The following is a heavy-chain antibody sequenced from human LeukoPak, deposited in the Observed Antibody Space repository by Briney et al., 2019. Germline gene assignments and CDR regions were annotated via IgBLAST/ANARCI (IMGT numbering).Heavy chain of an antibody. D-gene: IGHD3-22*01. CDR2: IYSGGST. CDR3: ARVNSLYYYDSSGYYWSGYFDY. J-gene: IGHJ4*02. Sequence: GGSLRLSCAASGFTVSSNYMSWVRQAPGKGLEWVSVIYSGGSTYYADSVKGRFTISRDNSKNTLYLQMNSLRAEDTAVYYCARVNSLYYYDSSGYYWSGYFDYWGQGTLVTVSS. V-gene: IGHV3-66*01. CDR1: GFTVSSNY.